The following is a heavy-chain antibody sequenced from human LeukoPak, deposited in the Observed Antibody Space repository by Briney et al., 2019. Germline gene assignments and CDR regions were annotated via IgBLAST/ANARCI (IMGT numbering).Heavy chain of an antibody. V-gene: IGHV3-30*02. J-gene: IGHJ4*02. Sequence: GGSLRLSCAASGFTFSTYGMHWVRQAPGKGLEWVAFIRYDGSNKYYADSVKGRFTISRDNSKNTVYLQMNSLRAEDTAVYYCAKGGYCSSTSCYTPYYFDYWGQGTLVTVSS. CDR2: IRYDGSNK. D-gene: IGHD2-2*02. CDR1: GFTFSTYG. CDR3: AKGGYCSSTSCYTPYYFDY.